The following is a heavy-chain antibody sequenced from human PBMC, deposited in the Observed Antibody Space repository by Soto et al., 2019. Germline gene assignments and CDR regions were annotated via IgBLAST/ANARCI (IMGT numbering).Heavy chain of an antibody. J-gene: IGHJ4*02. CDR2: ISSNGGST. CDR3: ARRDGYTFDY. D-gene: IGHD5-12*01. CDR1: GFTFSSYA. Sequence: EVQLVVSGGGLVQPGGSLRLSCAASGFTFSSYAMHWVRQAPGKGLEYVSAISSNGGSTYYANSVKGRFTISRDNSKNTLYLQMGSLRAEDMAVYYCARRDGYTFDYWGQGTLVTVSS. V-gene: IGHV3-64*01.